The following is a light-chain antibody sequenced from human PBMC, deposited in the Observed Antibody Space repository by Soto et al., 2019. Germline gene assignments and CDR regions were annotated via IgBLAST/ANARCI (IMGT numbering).Light chain of an antibody. CDR2: GAS. Sequence: VLTQSPFTLSLSPVERATLSCRASQSVSSSYLAWYQQKPGQAPRLLIYGASSRATGIPDRFSGSGSGTDFTLTISRLEPEDFAVYYCQQRSKWRTFGQGTKVDI. CDR3: QQRSKWRT. J-gene: IGKJ1*01. V-gene: IGKV3D-20*02. CDR1: QSVSSSY.